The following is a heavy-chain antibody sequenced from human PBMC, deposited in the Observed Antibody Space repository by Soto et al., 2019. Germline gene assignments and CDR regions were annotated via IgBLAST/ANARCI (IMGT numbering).Heavy chain of an antibody. Sequence: QVQLQESGPGLVKPSGTLSLTCAVSSGSISSSNWWSWVRQPPGKGLEWIGEIYHSGSTHYNPSLQSRVTISVDKSKTQFSLKLSSVTAADAAVYYCARATGDWNWFDPWGQGTLVSVSS. CDR2: IYHSGST. CDR3: ARATGDWNWFDP. V-gene: IGHV4-4*02. J-gene: IGHJ5*02. D-gene: IGHD3-10*01. CDR1: SGSISSSNW.